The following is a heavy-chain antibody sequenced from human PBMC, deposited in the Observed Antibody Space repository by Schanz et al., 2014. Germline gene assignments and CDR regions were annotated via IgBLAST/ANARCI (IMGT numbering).Heavy chain of an antibody. CDR2: ISTSGTYM. D-gene: IGHD3-10*01. CDR3: AKERFGELSTVAI. Sequence: MQLMESGGGLVKPGGSLRLSCVASGFAFSSFAMTWVRQAPGRGLEWVSSISTSGTYMYIADSLKGRLTISRDNSKNTLYLQINSLRAENTAVYYCAKERFGELSTVAIWGQGTMVTVSS. J-gene: IGHJ3*02. V-gene: IGHV3-21*04. CDR1: GFAFSSFA.